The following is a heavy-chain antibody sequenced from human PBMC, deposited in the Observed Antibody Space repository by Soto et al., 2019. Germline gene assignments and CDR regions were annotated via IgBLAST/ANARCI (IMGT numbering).Heavy chain of an antibody. J-gene: IGHJ6*03. CDR3: ATSKVPYSTEERMYYYYYMDV. D-gene: IGHD6-13*01. CDR2: IYYSGST. V-gene: IGHV4-59*01. Sequence: SETLSLTCTVSGGSISSYYWSWIRQPPGKGLEWIGYIYYSGSTNYNPSLKSRVTISVDTSKNQFSLKLSSVTAADTAVYYCATSKVPYSTEERMYYYYYMDVWGKGTTVTVSS. CDR1: GGSISSYY.